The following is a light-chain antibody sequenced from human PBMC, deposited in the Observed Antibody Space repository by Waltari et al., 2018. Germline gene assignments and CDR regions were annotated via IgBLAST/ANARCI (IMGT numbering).Light chain of an antibody. Sequence: DIQMTQSPSSLSASVGDRVTITCRASKGISNYLAWYQQKPGKVPKLLIYAASALQSGVPSRFSGSGAGTDFTLTNSSLQPEDGATYYCQKYDIAPHTFVQGTKLEIK. CDR3: QKYDIAPHT. CDR2: AAS. V-gene: IGKV1-27*01. J-gene: IGKJ2*01. CDR1: KGISNY.